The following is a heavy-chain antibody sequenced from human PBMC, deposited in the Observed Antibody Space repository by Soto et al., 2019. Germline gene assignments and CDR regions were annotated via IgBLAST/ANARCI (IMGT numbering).Heavy chain of an antibody. CDR1: GFTFSSYA. CDR2: ISGSGGST. D-gene: IGHD6-19*01. Sequence: GGSLRLSCAASGFTFSSYAMSWVRQAPGKGLEWVSAISGSGGSTYYADSVKGRFTISRDNSKNTLYLQMNSLRAEDTAVYYCAKGAVAGPYYYYGMDVWGQGTTVTVSS. J-gene: IGHJ6*02. CDR3: AKGAVAGPYYYYGMDV. V-gene: IGHV3-23*01.